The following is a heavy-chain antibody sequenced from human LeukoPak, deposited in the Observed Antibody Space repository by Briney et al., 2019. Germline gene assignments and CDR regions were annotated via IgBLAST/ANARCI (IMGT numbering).Heavy chain of an antibody. J-gene: IGHJ4*01. CDR2: IEHAGRS. D-gene: IGHD3-9*01. V-gene: IGHV4-34*01. CDR1: GESLSDYY. CDR3: AREAVWATGSPYFFDS. Sequence: SETLSLTCAVYGESLSDYYWSWIRQTPGKGLEWIGEIEHAGRSHSSPSLKRRVVMSVDTSKNQFSLKVNSVTAAETGVYYCAREAVWATGSPYFFDSWGHGTLVTVPS.